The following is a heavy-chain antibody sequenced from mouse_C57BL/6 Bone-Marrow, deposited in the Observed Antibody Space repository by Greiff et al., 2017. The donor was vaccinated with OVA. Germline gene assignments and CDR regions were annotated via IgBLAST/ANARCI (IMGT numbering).Heavy chain of an antibody. J-gene: IGHJ4*01. CDR1: GYAFTNYL. CDR2: INPGSGGT. D-gene: IGHD1-1*01. V-gene: IGHV1-54*01. CDR3: AREYYYGSSYWYYAMDY. Sequence: QVQLQQSGAELVRPGTSVKVSCKASGYAFTNYLIEWVKQRPGQGLEWIGVINPGSGGTNYNEKFKGKATLTADKSSSTAYMQLSSLTSEDSAVYFWAREYYYGSSYWYYAMDYWGQGTSVTVSS.